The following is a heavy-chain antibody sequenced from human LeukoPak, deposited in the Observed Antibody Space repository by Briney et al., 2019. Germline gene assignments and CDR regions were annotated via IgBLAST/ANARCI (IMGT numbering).Heavy chain of an antibody. CDR2: ISAYNDNT. V-gene: IGHV1-18*01. CDR3: ARGAVWELLDY. D-gene: IGHD1-26*01. Sequence: ASVKVSCKASGYTFTSHGISLVRQAPGQGLEWMGWISAYNDNTNYAQKLQGRVTMTTDTSTSTAYMELRSLRSDYTAVYYCARGAVWELLDYWGQGTLVTVSS. J-gene: IGHJ4*02. CDR1: GYTFTSHG.